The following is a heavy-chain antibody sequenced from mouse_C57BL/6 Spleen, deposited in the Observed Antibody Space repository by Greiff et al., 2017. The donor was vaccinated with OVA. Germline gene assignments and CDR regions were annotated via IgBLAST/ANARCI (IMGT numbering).Heavy chain of an antibody. V-gene: IGHV1-69*01. Sequence: VQLQQSGAELVLPGASVKLSCKASGYTFTSYWMHWVKQRPGQGLAWIGEIDPSDSYTNYNQKFKGKSTLTVDKSSSTAYMQLSSLTSEDSAVYYCARGRVYYYGSSPSYAMDYWGQGTSVTVSS. CDR2: IDPSDSYT. D-gene: IGHD1-1*01. CDR3: ARGRVYYYGSSPSYAMDY. J-gene: IGHJ4*01. CDR1: GYTFTSYW.